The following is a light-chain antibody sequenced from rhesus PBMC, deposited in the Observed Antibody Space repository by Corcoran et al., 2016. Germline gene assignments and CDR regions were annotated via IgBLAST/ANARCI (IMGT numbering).Light chain of an antibody. J-gene: IGLJ1*01. CDR2: EVS. CDR1: RSDIGGYNY. Sequence: QAALAQPRSVSGSSGQSVTISCTGTRSDIGGYNYVSWYQQRPGTAPKLMISEVSKRPSGVSDRFSGSKSGNTASLTISGLQAEDEADYYCSSYAGTNTYYIFGTGTRLTVL. V-gene: IGLV2-32*02. CDR3: SSYAGTNTYYI.